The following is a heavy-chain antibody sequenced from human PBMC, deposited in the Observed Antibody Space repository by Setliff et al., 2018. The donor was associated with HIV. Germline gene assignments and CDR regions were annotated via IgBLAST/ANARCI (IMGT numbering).Heavy chain of an antibody. CDR1: GGSISSSSHY. D-gene: IGHD6-19*01. Sequence: SETLSLTCTVSGGSISSSSHYWGWIRQPPGKGLEWIGSIYFSGSTYYNPSLKSRVTISVDTSKNQFSLRLSSVTAADTAVYYCIIAYSSGWLAPMGFDSWGQGALVTVSS. J-gene: IGHJ4*02. V-gene: IGHV4-39*01. CDR2: IYFSGST. CDR3: IIAYSSGWLAPMGFDS.